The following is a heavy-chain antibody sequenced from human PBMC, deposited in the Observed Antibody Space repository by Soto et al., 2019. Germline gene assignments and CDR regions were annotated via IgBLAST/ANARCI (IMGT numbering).Heavy chain of an antibody. CDR2: IGSGGDT. Sequence: EVQLVESGGGLVQPGGSLRLSCAASGFTLSSYDIHWVRQATGEGLAWVSGIGSGGDTHYADSVKGRFIISREDGKSALYLQMNKLRVGDTAVYYCTRKTPPTGMEVWGQGARVTVSS. J-gene: IGHJ6*02. D-gene: IGHD3-9*01. V-gene: IGHV3-13*01. CDR3: TRKTPPTGMEV. CDR1: GFTLSSYD.